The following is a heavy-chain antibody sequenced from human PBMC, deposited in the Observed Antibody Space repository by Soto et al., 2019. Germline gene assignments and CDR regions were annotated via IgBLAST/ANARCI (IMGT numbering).Heavy chain of an antibody. CDR1: GGTFSTYG. CDR2: IIPLIGTA. V-gene: IGHV1-69*18. CDR3: ASVVMTTVPASFYYGLDV. J-gene: IGHJ6*02. Sequence: QVQLVQSGAEVRKPGSSVTVSCKASGGTFSTYGITWVRQAPGQGLEWMGNIIPLIGTANYAQRFRGRVTITADQSTTTAYMELTSLRSEDTSVYYCASVVMTTVPASFYYGLDVWRQGTTVPVSS. D-gene: IGHD4-4*01.